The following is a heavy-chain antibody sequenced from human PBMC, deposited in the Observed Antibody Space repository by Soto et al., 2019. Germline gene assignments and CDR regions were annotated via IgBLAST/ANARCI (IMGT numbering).Heavy chain of an antibody. CDR2: INAANGNT. CDR1: GYTFTNNA. Sequence: QVQLVQSGAEVKKPGASVKVSCKASGYTFTNNAIHWVRQAPGQMLEWMGWINAANGNTVYSQKFQGRVTITRDTSATTAYMDLSSLRSEDTAVYYCARDPSANDGLRFWGQGTLVTVSS. CDR3: ARDPSANDGLRF. V-gene: IGHV1-3*01. D-gene: IGHD2-8*01. J-gene: IGHJ4*02.